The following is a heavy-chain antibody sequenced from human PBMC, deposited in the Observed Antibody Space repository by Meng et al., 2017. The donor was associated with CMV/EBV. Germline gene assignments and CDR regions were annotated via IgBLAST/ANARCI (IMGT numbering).Heavy chain of an antibody. CDR3: AREREFVHYFDY. CDR1: GFSLTGYW. V-gene: IGHV3-74*01. D-gene: IGHD3-10*01. CDR2: ISSDGSAT. J-gene: IGHJ4*02. Sequence: GESLKISCVASGFSLTGYWMHWVRQTPGTGLVWLSSISSDGSATRFADSVKGRFIISRDNAKNTLYLQMNSLRAEDTAVYYCAREREFVHYFDYWGQGTLVTVSS.